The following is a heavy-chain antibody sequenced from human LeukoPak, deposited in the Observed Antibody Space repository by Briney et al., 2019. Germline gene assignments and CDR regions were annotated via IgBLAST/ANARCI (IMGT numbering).Heavy chain of an antibody. CDR1: GYTFTGYY. D-gene: IGHD1-26*01. CDR2: INPNSGGT. CDR3: ARDSGGACIGGDSGSPHFDY. V-gene: IGHV1-2*04. J-gene: IGHJ4*02. Sequence: ASVKVSCKASGYTFTGYYMHWVRQAPGQGLEWMGWINPNSGGTNYAQKFQGWVTMTRDTSISTAYMELSRLRSDDTAVYYCARDSGGACIGGDSGSPHFDYWGQGTLVTVSS.